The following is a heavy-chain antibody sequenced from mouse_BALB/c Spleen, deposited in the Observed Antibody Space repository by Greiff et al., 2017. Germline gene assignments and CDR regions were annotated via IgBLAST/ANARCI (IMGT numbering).Heavy chain of an antibody. V-gene: IGHV1S137*01. D-gene: IGHD4-1*01. CDR3: ARNWDFDY. CDR2: ISTYYGDA. Sequence: QVHVKQSGAELVRPGVSVKISCKGSGYTFTDYAMHWVKQSHAKSLEWIGVISTYYGDASYNQKFKGKATMTVDKSSSTAYMELARLTSEDSAIYYCARNWDFDYWGQGTTLTVSS. J-gene: IGHJ2*01. CDR1: GYTFTDYA.